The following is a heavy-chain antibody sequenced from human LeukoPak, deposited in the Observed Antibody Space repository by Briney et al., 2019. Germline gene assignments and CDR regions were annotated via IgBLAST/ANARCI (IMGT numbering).Heavy chain of an antibody. J-gene: IGHJ4*02. CDR1: GGSFSGYY. V-gene: IGHV4-34*01. CDR3: ASGSYVFDY. Sequence: PSETLSLTCAVHGGSFSGYYWSWIRQPPGKGLEWIGEINHSGSTNYNPSLKSRVTISVDTSKNQFSLKLSSVTAADTAVYYCASGSYVFDYWGQGTLVTVSS. D-gene: IGHD1-26*01. CDR2: INHSGST.